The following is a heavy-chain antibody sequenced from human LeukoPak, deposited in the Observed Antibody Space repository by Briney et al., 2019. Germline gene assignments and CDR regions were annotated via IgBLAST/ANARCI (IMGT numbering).Heavy chain of an antibody. CDR2: IQYSGST. CDR1: DGSISNYY. Sequence: SETLSLTCSVSDGSISNYYWTWIRQPPGKGLEWIGNIQYSGSTNFNPSLKSRVTVSVDTSKNQVSLKLRSVTAADTAVYYFARNAGLGYFSTTSCSYGLDVWGQGTTVFVS. CDR3: ARNAGLGYFSTTSCSYGLDV. J-gene: IGHJ6*02. D-gene: IGHD2-2*01. V-gene: IGHV4-59*01.